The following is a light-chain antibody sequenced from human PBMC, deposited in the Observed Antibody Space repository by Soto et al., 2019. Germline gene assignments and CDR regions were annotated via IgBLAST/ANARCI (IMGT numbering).Light chain of an antibody. Sequence: EIHITQSPSTLSAYVGDRVTITCRASQSISSWLAWYQQKPGKAPKLLIYKASSLESGVPSRFSGSGSGTEFTLTISSLQPDDFATYYCQQYNSYPYTFGQGTK. J-gene: IGKJ2*01. CDR1: QSISSW. CDR3: QQYNSYPYT. CDR2: KAS. V-gene: IGKV1-5*03.